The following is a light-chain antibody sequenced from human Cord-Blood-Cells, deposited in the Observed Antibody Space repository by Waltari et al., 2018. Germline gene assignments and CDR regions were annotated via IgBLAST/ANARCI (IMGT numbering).Light chain of an antibody. Sequence: QSALTQPASVSGSPGQSITISCTGTSSDAGGSNYFSWYQQHPGKATKLMIYDVSNRPSGVSNRFSGSKSGNTASLTISGLQAEDEADYYCSSYTSSSTNWVFGGGTKLTVL. V-gene: IGLV2-14*01. J-gene: IGLJ3*02. CDR3: SSYTSSSTNWV. CDR1: SSDAGGSNY. CDR2: DVS.